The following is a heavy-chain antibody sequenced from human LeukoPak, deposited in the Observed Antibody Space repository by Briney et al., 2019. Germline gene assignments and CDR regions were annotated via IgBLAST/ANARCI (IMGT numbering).Heavy chain of an antibody. D-gene: IGHD3-22*01. CDR3: ARSLVRGGPDSSLRWFDP. CDR2: IYYSGST. Sequence: PSETLSLTCTVSGGSISSSSYYWGWIRQPPGKGLEWIGSIYYSGSTYYNPSLKSRVTISVDTSKNQFSLKLTSVTAADTAVYYCARSLVRGGPDSSLRWFDPWGQGTLVTVSS. J-gene: IGHJ5*02. V-gene: IGHV4-39*01. CDR1: GGSISSSSYY.